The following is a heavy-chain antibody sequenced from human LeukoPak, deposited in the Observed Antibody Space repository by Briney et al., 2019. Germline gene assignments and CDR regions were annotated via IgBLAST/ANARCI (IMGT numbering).Heavy chain of an antibody. Sequence: SETLSLTCAVSGGSISSGGYSWSWIRQPPGKGLEWIGYIYHSGSTYYNPSLKSRVTISVDRSKNQFSLKLSSVTAAGTAVYYCARAYYYDSSGYYANPDAFDIWGQGTMVTVSS. D-gene: IGHD3-22*01. V-gene: IGHV4-30-2*01. CDR2: IYHSGST. CDR1: GGSISSGGYS. CDR3: ARAYYYDSSGYYANPDAFDI. J-gene: IGHJ3*02.